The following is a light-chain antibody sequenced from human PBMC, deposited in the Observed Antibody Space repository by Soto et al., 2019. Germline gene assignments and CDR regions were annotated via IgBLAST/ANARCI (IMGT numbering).Light chain of an antibody. J-gene: IGKJ2*01. Sequence: DIQMTQSPATLSASLGDRVTITCRASHTVVTWLAWFQQKPGKAPKLLIYDANRLESGVPSRFSGSGSGTEFSPTISSLQPDDFATYFCQQYNTFPYTFGQGT. CDR2: DAN. V-gene: IGKV1-5*01. CDR3: QQYNTFPYT. CDR1: HTVVTW.